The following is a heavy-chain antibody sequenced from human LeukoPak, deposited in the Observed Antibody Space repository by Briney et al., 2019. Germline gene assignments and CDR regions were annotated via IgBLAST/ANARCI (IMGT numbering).Heavy chain of an antibody. D-gene: IGHD6-19*01. Sequence: ASVKVSCKASGYTFTGYYMHWVRQAPGQGLEWMGGIIPIFGTANYAQKFQGRVTITADKSTSTAYMELSSLRSEDTAVYYCASSNGYSSGWYLPITDYWGQGTLVTVSS. CDR3: ASSNGYSSGWYLPITDY. J-gene: IGHJ4*02. V-gene: IGHV1-69*06. CDR2: IIPIFGTA. CDR1: GYTFTGYY.